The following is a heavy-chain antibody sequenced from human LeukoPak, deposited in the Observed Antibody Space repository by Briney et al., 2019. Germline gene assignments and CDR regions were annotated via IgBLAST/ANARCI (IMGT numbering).Heavy chain of an antibody. Sequence: PGGSLRLSCTASGFTFSCCGMNWVRQAPGKGLEWISYISSTSSTIYYADSVKGRFTISRDNAENSLYLQMNSLRVEDTAVYYCARVGNDYWGQGTLVTVSS. CDR1: GFTFSCCG. CDR3: ARVGNDY. CDR2: ISSTSSTI. J-gene: IGHJ4*02. D-gene: IGHD7-27*01. V-gene: IGHV3-48*01.